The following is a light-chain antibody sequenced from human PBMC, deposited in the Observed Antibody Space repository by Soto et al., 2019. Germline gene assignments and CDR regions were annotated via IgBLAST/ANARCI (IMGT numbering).Light chain of an antibody. J-gene: IGKJ5*01. V-gene: IGKV3-20*01. CDR1: QSVSSIY. Sequence: EMVLTQSPGSLSLSTGERATLSCRASQSVSSIYFAWYQQKPGQAPRLLIYGASSRATGIPDRFSGSGSGTDFTLTISRLEPEDFAVYYCQQFGTSPPSTFGQGTRLEIK. CDR3: QQFGTSPPST. CDR2: GAS.